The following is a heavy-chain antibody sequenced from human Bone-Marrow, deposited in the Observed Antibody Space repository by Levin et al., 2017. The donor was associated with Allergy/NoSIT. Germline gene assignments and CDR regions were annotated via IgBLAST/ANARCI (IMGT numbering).Heavy chain of an antibody. D-gene: IGHD2-21*01. CDR3: TRRRMNTRAYKWFDP. V-gene: IGHV2-5*02. Sequence: SQTLSLTCTFSGFSLSDSGAAVAWIRQPPGTALEWLALIYWDNNILYNSSLRSRLTITKDTSKNKVVLTLTNVDPVDTATYFCTRRRMNTRAYKWFDPWGQGTLVTVSS. J-gene: IGHJ5*02. CDR1: GFSLSDSGAA. CDR2: IYWDNNI.